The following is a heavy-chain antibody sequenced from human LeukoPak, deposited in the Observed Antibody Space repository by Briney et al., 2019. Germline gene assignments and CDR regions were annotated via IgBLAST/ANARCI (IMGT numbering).Heavy chain of an antibody. Sequence: ASVKVSCKASGYAFTGYYMHWVRQAPGQGLEWMGWINPNSGGTNYAQKFQGRVTMTRDTSISTAYMELSRLRSNDTAVYYCARDRRSSSLFDYWGQGTLVTVS. CDR1: GYAFTGYY. D-gene: IGHD6-13*01. V-gene: IGHV1-2*02. CDR2: INPNSGGT. J-gene: IGHJ4*02. CDR3: ARDRRSSSLFDY.